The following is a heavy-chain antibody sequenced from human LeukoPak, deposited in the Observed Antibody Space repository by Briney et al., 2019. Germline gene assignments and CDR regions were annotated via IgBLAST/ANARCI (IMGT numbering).Heavy chain of an antibody. D-gene: IGHD5-18*01. CDR3: ARPRTAKIPSAFDL. Sequence: PGGSLRLSCAASGFTFSSYAMHWVRQAPGRGLEGLAVISYDGSKRFYADSVKGRFTISRDDSKNTLYLQVSSLRAEDTAVYSCARPRTAKIPSAFDLWGQGTLVTVSS. CDR1: GFTFSSYA. J-gene: IGHJ4*02. V-gene: IGHV3-30*04. CDR2: ISYDGSKR.